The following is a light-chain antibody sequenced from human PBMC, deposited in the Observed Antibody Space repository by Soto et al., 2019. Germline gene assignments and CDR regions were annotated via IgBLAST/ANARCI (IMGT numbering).Light chain of an antibody. CDR2: DAS. Sequence: LTQAPATRSSSLLDIATIAFRASQSVGSWLAWYQQKPGQAPRLLIYDASTRESGIPARFSGSGSGTEFTLTISSLEPEDFAAYSCQQCSNWLTFGGGTQV. V-gene: IGKV3-11*01. J-gene: IGKJ4*01. CDR1: QSVGSW. CDR3: QQCSNWLT.